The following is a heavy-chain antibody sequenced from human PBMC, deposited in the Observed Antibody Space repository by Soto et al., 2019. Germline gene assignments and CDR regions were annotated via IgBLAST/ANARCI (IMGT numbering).Heavy chain of an antibody. J-gene: IGHJ4*02. CDR3: ARVGPDCTNGVCYTFYFDY. V-gene: IGHV4-30-4*01. CDR1: GGSISSGGYY. D-gene: IGHD2-8*01. Sequence: SETLSLTCTVSGGSISSGGYYWSWIRQPPGKGLEWIGYIYYSGSTYYNPSLKSRVTISVDTSKNQFSLKLSSVTAADTAVYYCARVGPDCTNGVCYTFYFDYWGQGTLVTVSS. CDR2: IYYSGST.